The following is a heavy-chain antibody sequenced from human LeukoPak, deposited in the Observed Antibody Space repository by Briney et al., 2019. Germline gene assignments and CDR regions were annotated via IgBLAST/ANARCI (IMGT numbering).Heavy chain of an antibody. CDR1: GGSISSYY. CDR2: IDYSGST. Sequence: KPLETLSLTCTVSGGSISSYYWSWIRQPPGKGLEWIGYIDYSGSTKYNPSLKSRVSISVDTSKNQFSLKMSSVTAADTALYYCVREGSSSRFVDYWGQGTLVTVSS. D-gene: IGHD3-10*01. CDR3: VREGSSSRFVDY. V-gene: IGHV4-59*01. J-gene: IGHJ4*02.